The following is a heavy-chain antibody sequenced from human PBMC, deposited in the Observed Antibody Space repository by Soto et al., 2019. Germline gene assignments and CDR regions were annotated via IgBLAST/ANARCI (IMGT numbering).Heavy chain of an antibody. Sequence: ASVKVSCKASGYSLTNNDVSWVRQATGQGLEWMGWMNPGSGDTGYAQKFQGRVTMTRDISIATAYMELSSLRSDDTAVYYCAREPPYGGIFAFDIWGQGTMVTVSS. D-gene: IGHD4-17*01. CDR2: MNPGSGDT. V-gene: IGHV1-8*01. J-gene: IGHJ3*02. CDR1: GYSLTNND. CDR3: AREPPYGGIFAFDI.